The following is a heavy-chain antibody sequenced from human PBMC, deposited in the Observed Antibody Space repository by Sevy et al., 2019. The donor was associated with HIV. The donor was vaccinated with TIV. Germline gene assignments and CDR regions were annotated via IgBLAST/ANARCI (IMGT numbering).Heavy chain of an antibody. CDR1: GGPFSGHY. V-gene: IGHV4-34*01. CDR3: VRGKLGATIEDKSFDY. Sequence: SETLSLTCAVYGGPFSGHYWSWIRHPPATRLEWLGQINHSGGTNYNPSLKSRVTISADTSKNQFSLKLTSVTAADTAVYYCVRGKLGATIEDKSFDYWGRGTLVTVSS. J-gene: IGHJ4*02. D-gene: IGHD1-26*01. CDR2: INHSGGT.